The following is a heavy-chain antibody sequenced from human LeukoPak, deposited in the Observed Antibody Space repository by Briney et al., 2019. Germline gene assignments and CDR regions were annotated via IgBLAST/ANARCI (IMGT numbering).Heavy chain of an antibody. Sequence: ASVKVSCKASGYTFTGHYMHWVRQAPGQGLEWMGWINPNSGGTNYAQKFQGRVTMTRDTSISTAYMELSRLRSDDTAVYYCAREFVVVPAAGLPFGHDDYYYYGMDVWGQGTTVTVSS. CDR3: AREFVVVPAAGLPFGHDDYYYYGMDV. J-gene: IGHJ6*02. V-gene: IGHV1-2*02. CDR2: INPNSGGT. D-gene: IGHD2-2*01. CDR1: GYTFTGHY.